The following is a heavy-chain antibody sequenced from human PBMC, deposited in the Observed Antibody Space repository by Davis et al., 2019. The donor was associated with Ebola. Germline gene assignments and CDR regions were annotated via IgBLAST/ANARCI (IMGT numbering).Heavy chain of an antibody. D-gene: IGHD3-22*01. J-gene: IGHJ2*01. V-gene: IGHV3-48*02. CDR2: ISSSSSTI. Sequence: GESLKISCAASGFTFSSYAMSWVRQAPGKGLEWVSYISSSSSTIYYADSVKGRFTISRDNAKNSLYLQMNSLRDEDTAVYYCARDFGGYYDWYFDLWGRGTLVTVSS. CDR3: ARDFGGYYDWYFDL. CDR1: GFTFSSYA.